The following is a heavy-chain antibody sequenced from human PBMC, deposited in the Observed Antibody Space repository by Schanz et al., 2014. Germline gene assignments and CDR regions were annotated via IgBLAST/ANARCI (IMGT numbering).Heavy chain of an antibody. CDR3: AKGMGYCSGGTCYDYYYYGLDV. Sequence: PGGSLRLSCAASGFTFNSYAMTWVRQAPGKGLEWVSSISHSGGSKYYADSVKGRFTISRDNSENTLYLQMNSLSADDTAVCYCAKGMGYCSGGTCYDYYYYGLDVWGQGTTVTVSS. CDR2: ISHSGGSK. D-gene: IGHD2-15*01. V-gene: IGHV3-23*01. J-gene: IGHJ6*02. CDR1: GFTFNSYA.